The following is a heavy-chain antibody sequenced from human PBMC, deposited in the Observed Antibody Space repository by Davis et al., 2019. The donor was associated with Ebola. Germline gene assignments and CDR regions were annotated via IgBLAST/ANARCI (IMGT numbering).Heavy chain of an antibody. D-gene: IGHD5-24*01. J-gene: IGHJ4*02. CDR2: IIPIFGTA. V-gene: IGHV1-69*06. CDR3: ARDELEMALDPTNFDC. CDR1: GGTFSSYA. Sequence: SVKVSCKASGGTFSSYAISWVRQAPGQGLEWMGGIIPIFGTANYAQKFQGRVTITADKSTSTAYMELSSLRSEDTAVYYCARDELEMALDPTNFDCWGQGTLVSVSS.